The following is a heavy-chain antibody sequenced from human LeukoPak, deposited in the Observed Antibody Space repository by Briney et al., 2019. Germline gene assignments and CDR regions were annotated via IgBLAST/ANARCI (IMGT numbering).Heavy chain of an antibody. CDR3: ARDLMVRGVIASGIRAFDI. J-gene: IGHJ3*02. CDR2: ISSSSSTI. V-gene: IGHV3-48*01. D-gene: IGHD3-10*01. CDR1: GFTFSSYS. Sequence: GGSLRLSCAASGFTFSSYSMNWVRQAPGKGLEWASYISSSSSTIYYADSVKGRFTISRDNAKNSLYLQMNSLRAEDTAVYYCARDLMVRGVIASGIRAFDIWGQGTMVTVSS.